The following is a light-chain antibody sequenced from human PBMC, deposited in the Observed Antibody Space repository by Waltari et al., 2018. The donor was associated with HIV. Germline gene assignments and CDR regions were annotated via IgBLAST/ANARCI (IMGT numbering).Light chain of an antibody. CDR3: SSYGDSLKVL. V-gene: IGLV2-8*01. J-gene: IGLJ2*01. CDR1: SSDIGAYDF. CDR2: EVT. Sequence: QSALTQPPSASGSLGQSVTISCTGSSSDIGAYDFVPWFQQHPHSPPKLLLYEVTRRPSTVSDRFSGSRSGNTAFLTVAGLQPDDEATYFCSSYGDSLKVLFGGGTNVTVL.